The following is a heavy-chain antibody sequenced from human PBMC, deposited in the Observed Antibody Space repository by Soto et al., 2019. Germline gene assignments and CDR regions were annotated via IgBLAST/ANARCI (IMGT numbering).Heavy chain of an antibody. Sequence: SLRLSCAASGFTFSSYGMHWVRQAPGKGLEWVAVISYDGSNKYYADSVKGRFTISRDNSKNTLYLQMNSLRAEDTAVYYCAKDLGVPAAIAFDYWGQGTLVTVSS. D-gene: IGHD2-2*01. CDR3: AKDLGVPAAIAFDY. J-gene: IGHJ4*02. CDR2: ISYDGSNK. V-gene: IGHV3-30*18. CDR1: GFTFSSYG.